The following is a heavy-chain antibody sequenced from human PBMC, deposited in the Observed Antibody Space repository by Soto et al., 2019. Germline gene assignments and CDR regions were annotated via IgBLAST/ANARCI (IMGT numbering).Heavy chain of an antibody. CDR1: GYTFTSYG. D-gene: IGHD6-19*01. Sequence: ASVKVSCKASGYTFTSYGISWVRQAPGQGLEWMGWISAYNGNTNYAQKLQGRVTMTTDTSTSTAYMELRSLRSDDTAVYYCARDPLAGYSSGWYYSDYWGQGTLVTVSS. V-gene: IGHV1-18*01. CDR2: ISAYNGNT. CDR3: ARDPLAGYSSGWYYSDY. J-gene: IGHJ4*02.